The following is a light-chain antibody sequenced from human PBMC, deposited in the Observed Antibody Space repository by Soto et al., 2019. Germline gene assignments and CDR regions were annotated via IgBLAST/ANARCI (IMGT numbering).Light chain of an antibody. CDR2: GAS. CDR3: QHYGSSPRT. CDR1: QSVSSSY. Sequence: ENVLTQSPGTLSLSPGERATLSCRASQSVSSSYLAWYQRRPGQAPRLLIYGASSRATGIPDRFSGSGSGTDFTLTISRLEPEDFAVYYCQHYGSSPRTFGQGTKLEI. V-gene: IGKV3-20*01. J-gene: IGKJ2*01.